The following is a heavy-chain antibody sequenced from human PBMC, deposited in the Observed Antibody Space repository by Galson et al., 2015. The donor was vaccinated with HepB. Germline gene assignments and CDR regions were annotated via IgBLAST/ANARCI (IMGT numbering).Heavy chain of an antibody. Sequence: SLRLSCAASGFTFSSYWMSWVRQAPGKGLEWVANIKQDGSEKYYVDSVKGRFTISRDNAKNSLYLQMNSLRAEDTAVYYCAICHYYDSSGYYDYWGQGTLVTVSS. D-gene: IGHD3-22*01. CDR3: AICHYYDSSGYYDY. CDR2: IKQDGSEK. V-gene: IGHV3-7*03. J-gene: IGHJ4*02. CDR1: GFTFSSYW.